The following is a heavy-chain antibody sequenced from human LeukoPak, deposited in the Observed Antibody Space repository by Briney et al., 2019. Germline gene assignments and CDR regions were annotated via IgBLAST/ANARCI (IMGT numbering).Heavy chain of an antibody. CDR3: ARTIAQYSNSWLYFYYGLDV. V-gene: IGHV3-23*01. CDR2: IRGGSDDT. J-gene: IGHJ6*02. CDR1: GFTFGSYA. D-gene: IGHD6-13*01. Sequence: GGSLRLSCTASGFTFGSYAMSWVRQAPGKGLEWVSSIRGGSDDTYYADSVKGRFTISRDNSKSTLNLQLNSLRAEDTAVYYCARTIAQYSNSWLYFYYGLDVWGQGTTVTVSS.